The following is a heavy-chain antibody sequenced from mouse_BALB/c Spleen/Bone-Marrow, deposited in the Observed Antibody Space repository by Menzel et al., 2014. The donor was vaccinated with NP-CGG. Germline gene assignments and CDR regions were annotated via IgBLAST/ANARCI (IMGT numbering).Heavy chain of an antibody. Sequence: EVNVVESGGGLVKSGGSLKLSCAASGFTFNSYGMSWVRQTPEKRLEWVATISGGGSXTFYPDSVKGRFTISRDNAKNNLYLQLSSLRSEDTALYHCARHAYYDQTEVSFVYWGQGTLVTVSA. J-gene: IGHJ3*01. CDR2: ISGGGSXT. V-gene: IGHV5-9-2*01. D-gene: IGHD2-4*01. CDR3: ARHAYYDQTEVSFVY. CDR1: GFTFNSYG.